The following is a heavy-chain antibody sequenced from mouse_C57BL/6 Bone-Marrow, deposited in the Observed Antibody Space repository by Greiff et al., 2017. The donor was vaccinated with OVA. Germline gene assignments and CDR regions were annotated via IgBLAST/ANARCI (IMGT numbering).Heavy chain of an antibody. V-gene: IGHV5-6*01. CDR3: AITTVVARDY. D-gene: IGHD1-1*01. CDR2: ISSGGSYT. CDR1: GFTFSSYG. Sequence: EVKVVESGGDLVKPGGSLKLSCAASGFTFSSYGMSWVRQTPDKRLEWVATISSGGSYTYYPDSVKGRFTISRDNAKNTLYLQMSSLKSEDTAMYYCAITTVVARDYWGQGTTLTVSS. J-gene: IGHJ2*01.